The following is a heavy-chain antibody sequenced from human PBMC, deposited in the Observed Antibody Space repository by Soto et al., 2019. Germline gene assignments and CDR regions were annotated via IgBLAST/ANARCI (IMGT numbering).Heavy chain of an antibody. J-gene: IGHJ4*02. V-gene: IGHV3-23*01. CDR1: TSNLTNYA. CDR3: AKIKGAITFLHFDT. CDR2: LTDTGGST. Sequence: PGGSLRLSCVDSTSNLTNYAMAWVRQAPGKGLEWVSALTDTGGSTYYAASVKGRFTISRDNSRNTLFLQMDRLRVDDTAVYYCAKIKGAITFLHFDTWGQGTLVTVSS. D-gene: IGHD3-16*01.